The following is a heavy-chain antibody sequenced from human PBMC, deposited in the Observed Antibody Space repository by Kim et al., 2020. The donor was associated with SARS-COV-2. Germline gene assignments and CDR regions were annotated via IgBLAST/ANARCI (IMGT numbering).Heavy chain of an antibody. CDR3: AREIPPGQLGVDY. D-gene: IGHD6-6*01. J-gene: IGHJ4*02. V-gene: IGHV3-7*03. Sequence: YQVSLKGRFSNCRDNAQNSLYLQLKSLTGEDTAVYCCAREIPPGQLGVDYWGQGTLVTVSS.